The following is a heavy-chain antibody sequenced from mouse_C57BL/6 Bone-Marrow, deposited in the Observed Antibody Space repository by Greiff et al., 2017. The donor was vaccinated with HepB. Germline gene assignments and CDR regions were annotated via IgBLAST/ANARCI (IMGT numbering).Heavy chain of an antibody. CDR2: ISDGGSYT. V-gene: IGHV5-4*01. CDR3: ARDTPYYYGSSYLYWYFDV. CDR1: GFTFSSYA. Sequence: DVKLVESGGGLVKPGGSLKLSCAASGFTFSSYAMSWVRQTPEKRLEWVATISDGGSYTYYPDNVKGRFTISRDNAKNNLYLQMSHLKSEDTAMYYCARDTPYYYGSSYLYWYFDVWGTGTTVTVSS. D-gene: IGHD1-1*01. J-gene: IGHJ1*03.